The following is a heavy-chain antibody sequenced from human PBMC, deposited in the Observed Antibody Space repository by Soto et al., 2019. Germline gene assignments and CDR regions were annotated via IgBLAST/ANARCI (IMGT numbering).Heavy chain of an antibody. CDR3: ARAGRSIAVAFFDS. V-gene: IGHV1-18*01. CDR1: GSTFTSYG. CDR2: SSAYNGYT. Sequence: QVQLVQSGAEVKKPGASVKVSCKASGSTFTSYGFSWVRQAPGEGLEWMGWSSAYNGYTSYAQKLQGRVTTTTDTSTSTAYMELRSLRSDDTAVYYCARAGRSIAVAFFDSWGQGTLVTVSS. J-gene: IGHJ4*02. D-gene: IGHD6-19*01.